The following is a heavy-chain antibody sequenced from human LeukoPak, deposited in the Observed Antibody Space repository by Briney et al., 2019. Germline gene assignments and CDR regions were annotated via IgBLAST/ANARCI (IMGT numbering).Heavy chain of an antibody. V-gene: IGHV3-23*01. D-gene: IGHD3-22*01. Sequence: PGGSLRLSCAASGFTVSSNYMSWVRQAPGKGLEWVSAISGSGGSTYYADSVKGRFTISRDNSKNTLYLQMNSLRAEDTAVYYCAKVRLDSSGYPLDAFDIWGQGTMVTVSS. CDR3: AKVRLDSSGYPLDAFDI. J-gene: IGHJ3*02. CDR1: GFTVSSNY. CDR2: ISGSGGST.